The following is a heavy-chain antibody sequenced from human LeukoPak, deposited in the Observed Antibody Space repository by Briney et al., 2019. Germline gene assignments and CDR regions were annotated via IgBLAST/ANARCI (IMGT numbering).Heavy chain of an antibody. CDR3: ARHGGTRVTLVEVYYFDY. CDR1: GGSITTSSYY. V-gene: IGHV4-39*01. Sequence: KPSETLCLTCSVSGGSITTSSYYWGWMRQPPEKGRVWIGSIYYTGSTFYSPSLKSRVTISVDTSKNQFFLKLSSVTAANTAVYYCARHGGTRVTLVEVYYFDYWGQGTLVTVSS. CDR2: IYYTGST. J-gene: IGHJ4*02. D-gene: IGHD4-11*01.